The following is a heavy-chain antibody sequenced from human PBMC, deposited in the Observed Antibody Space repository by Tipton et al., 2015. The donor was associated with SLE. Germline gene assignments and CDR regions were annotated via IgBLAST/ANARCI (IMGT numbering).Heavy chain of an antibody. V-gene: IGHV4-59*01. CDR3: ARGGHCSSYSCYVYDYYMDV. J-gene: IGHJ6*03. CDR2: VFYNGNT. Sequence: TLSLTCTVSGGSINYYYWNWIRQPPGKGLEWIRYVFYNGNTNYNASLKSRVTVSVDTSKSQFSLQLRSVTAADTAVYYCARGGHCSSYSCYVYDYYMDVWGEGTTVAV. D-gene: IGHD2-2*01. CDR1: GGSINYYY.